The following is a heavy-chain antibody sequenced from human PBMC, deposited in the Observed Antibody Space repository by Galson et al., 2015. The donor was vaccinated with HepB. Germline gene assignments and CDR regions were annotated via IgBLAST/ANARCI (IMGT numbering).Heavy chain of an antibody. Sequence: SLRLSCAASGFNFNTYVMSWVRQAPGKGLEWVSDISASGRTSYSADSVKGRFTISRDNSKNMVNLQMNNLRADDTATYFCVKFPSYYYNGTGFSWGQGTPVTVSS. V-gene: IGHV3-23*01. CDR1: GFNFNTYV. J-gene: IGHJ4*02. CDR3: VKFPSYYYNGTGFS. CDR2: ISASGRTS. D-gene: IGHD3-10*01.